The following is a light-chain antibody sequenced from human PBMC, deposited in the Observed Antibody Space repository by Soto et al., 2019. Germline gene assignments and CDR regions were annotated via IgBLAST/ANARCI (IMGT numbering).Light chain of an antibody. V-gene: IGKV3-15*01. CDR3: QQYNNWPQIT. CDR2: SAS. J-gene: IGKJ5*01. CDR1: QNLGTLY. Sequence: EIVLTQSPGTLSLSPGERGTLSCRASQNLGTLYLAWFQQKSGQAPRLLIYSASTRATGIPARFSGSGSGTDFTLTISSLQSEDFAAYYCQQYNNWPQITFGQGTRLEIK.